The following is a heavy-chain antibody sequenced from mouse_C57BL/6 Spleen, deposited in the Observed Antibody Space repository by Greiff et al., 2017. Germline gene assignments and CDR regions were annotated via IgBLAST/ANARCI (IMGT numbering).Heavy chain of an antibody. V-gene: IGHV14-1*01. CDR3: TTCGLGRDWFAY. J-gene: IGHJ3*01. CDR2: IAPEDGAT. Sequence: VQLQQSGAELVRPGASVKLSCTASGFNIKDYYMHWVKQRPEQGLEWIGRIAPEDGATEYAPKFQGKATMTADTSSNTAYLQLSSLTSEDTAVDYCTTCGLGRDWFAYWGQGTLVTVSA. CDR1: GFNIKDYY. D-gene: IGHD4-1*01.